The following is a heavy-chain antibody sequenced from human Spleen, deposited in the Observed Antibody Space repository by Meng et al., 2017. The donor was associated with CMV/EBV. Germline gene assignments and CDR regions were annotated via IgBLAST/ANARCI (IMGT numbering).Heavy chain of an antibody. Sequence: SETLSLTCAVYGGSFSGYYWSWIRQPPGKGLEWIGEINHSGSTNHNPSLKSRVTISVDTSKNQFSLKLSSVTAADTAVYYCARGREYCTNGVCYPTWFDPWGQGTLVTVSS. CDR1: GGSFSGYY. J-gene: IGHJ5*02. CDR2: INHSGST. CDR3: ARGREYCTNGVCYPTWFDP. D-gene: IGHD2-8*01. V-gene: IGHV4-34*01.